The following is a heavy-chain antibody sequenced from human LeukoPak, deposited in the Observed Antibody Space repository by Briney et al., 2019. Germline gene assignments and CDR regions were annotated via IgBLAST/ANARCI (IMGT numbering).Heavy chain of an antibody. D-gene: IGHD1-26*01. CDR1: GFTFSNHG. CDR2: IWYDGSEK. CDR3: ARDSVGATNYSDY. J-gene: IGHJ4*02. Sequence: GGSLRLSCAASGFTFSNHGMDWVRQAPGKGLEWVAVIWYDGSEKYYADSVKGRFTISRDNSKNTLYLQMNSLRAEDTAVYYCARDSVGATNYSDYWGQGTLVTVSS. V-gene: IGHV3-33*01.